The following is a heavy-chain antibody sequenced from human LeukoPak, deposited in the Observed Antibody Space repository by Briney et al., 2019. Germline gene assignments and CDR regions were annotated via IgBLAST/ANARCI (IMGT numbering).Heavy chain of an antibody. D-gene: IGHD3-3*01. Sequence: PGGSLRLSCAASGFTFSSYGMHWVCQAPGKGLEWVAVIWYDGSNKYYADSVKGRFTISRDNSKNTLYLQMNSLRAEDTAVYYCARELRFLLRHYFDYWGQGTLVTVSS. J-gene: IGHJ4*02. CDR2: IWYDGSNK. CDR1: GFTFSSYG. V-gene: IGHV3-33*01. CDR3: ARELRFLLRHYFDY.